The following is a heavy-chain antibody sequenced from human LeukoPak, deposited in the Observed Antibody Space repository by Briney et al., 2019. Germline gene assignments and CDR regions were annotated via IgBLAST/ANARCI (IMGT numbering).Heavy chain of an antibody. CDR1: GGTFSSYA. V-gene: IGHV1-69*05. J-gene: IGHJ4*02. CDR2: IIPIFGTA. CDR3: ARNRVGASGPRH. D-gene: IGHD1-26*01. Sequence: GASVKVSCKASGGTFSSYAISWVRQAPGQGLEWMGGIIPIFGTANYAQKFQGRVTITTDESTSTAYMELSSLRSEDTAVYYCARNRVGASGPRHWGQGTLVTVSS.